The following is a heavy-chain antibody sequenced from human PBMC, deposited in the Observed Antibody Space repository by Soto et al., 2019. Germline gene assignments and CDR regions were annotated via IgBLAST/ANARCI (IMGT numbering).Heavy chain of an antibody. Sequence: PRPSVKVSCKAFGCTFSSYAICWVRQAPGQGLEWMGGIIPMFGSTNYAQKFQVRVTITADGSTSTAIMELSSLRSEDTAVYYCARRVAVTSVRDIAYYKYGLDVCGQGTTVTVSS. CDR1: GCTFSSYA. CDR2: IIPMFGST. D-gene: IGHD2-21*02. J-gene: IGHJ6*02. CDR3: ARRVAVTSVRDIAYYKYGLDV. V-gene: IGHV1-69*13.